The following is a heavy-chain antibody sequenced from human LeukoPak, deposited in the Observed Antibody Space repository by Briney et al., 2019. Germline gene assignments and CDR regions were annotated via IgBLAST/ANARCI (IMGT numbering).Heavy chain of an antibody. CDR1: GGSISSGGYY. CDR2: IYYSGST. V-gene: IGHV4-31*03. Sequence: SETLSLTCTVSGGSISSGGYYWSWIRQHPGKGLEWIGYIYYSGSTYYNPSLKSRVTISVDTSKNQFSLKLSSVTAADTAVYYCARVYRRGYDGVFWFDPWGQGTLVTVSS. J-gene: IGHJ5*02. CDR3: ARVYRRGYDGVFWFDP. D-gene: IGHD5-12*01.